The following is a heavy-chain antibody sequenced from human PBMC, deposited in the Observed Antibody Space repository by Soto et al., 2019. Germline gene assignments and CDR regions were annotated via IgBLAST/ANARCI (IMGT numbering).Heavy chain of an antibody. Sequence: TLSLTCTVSGGSISSGDYYWSWIRQPPGKGLEWIGYIYYSGSTYYNPSLKSRVTISVDTSKNQFSLKLSSVTAADTAVYYCASHRGSSSPPSDWGQGTLVTVSS. V-gene: IGHV4-30-4*01. CDR2: IYYSGST. J-gene: IGHJ4*02. CDR1: GGSISSGDYY. CDR3: ASHRGSSSPPSD. D-gene: IGHD6-6*01.